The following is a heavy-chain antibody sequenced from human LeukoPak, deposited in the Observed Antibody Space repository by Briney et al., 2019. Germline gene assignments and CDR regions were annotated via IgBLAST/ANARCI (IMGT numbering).Heavy chain of an antibody. CDR1: GGSISSYY. J-gene: IGHJ4*02. V-gene: IGHV4-59*01. Sequence: SETLSLTCTVSGGSISSYYWSWIRQPPGEGLEWIGYIYYSGNTNYNPSLKSRVTISVDTSKNHFSLRLNSVTAADTAVYYCARLRAESSGWNEIDYWGQGTLVTVSS. CDR3: ARLRAESSGWNEIDY. D-gene: IGHD6-19*01. CDR2: IYYSGNT.